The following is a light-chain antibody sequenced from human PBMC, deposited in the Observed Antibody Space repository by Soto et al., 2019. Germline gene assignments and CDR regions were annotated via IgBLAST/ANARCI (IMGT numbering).Light chain of an antibody. CDR1: SSDVGTYKY. J-gene: IGLJ1*01. Sequence: QSVLTQPASVSGSPGQSVTISCSGTSSDVGTYKYVSWYQQHPGKAPKLMIYEVSYRPSGVPNRFSGSKSGNTASLTISGLQAEDEADYYCSSYTTTNSLVFGIGTKVTVL. V-gene: IGLV2-14*01. CDR2: EVS. CDR3: SSYTTTNSLV.